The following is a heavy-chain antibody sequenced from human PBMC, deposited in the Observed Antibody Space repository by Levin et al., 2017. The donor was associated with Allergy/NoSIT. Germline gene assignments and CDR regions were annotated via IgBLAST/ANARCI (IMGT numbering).Heavy chain of an antibody. V-gene: IGHV3-23*01. CDR1: GFTFSSYA. J-gene: IGHJ6*03. D-gene: IGHD6-13*01. Sequence: PPGGSLRLSCAASGFTFSSYAMSWVRQAPGKGLEWVSAISGSGGSTYYADSVKGRFTISRDNSKNTLYLQMNSLRAEDTAVYYCAAGGLPGYSSSWYVFVGYMDVWGKGTTVTVSS. CDR3: AAGGLPGYSSSWYVFVGYMDV. CDR2: ISGSGGST.